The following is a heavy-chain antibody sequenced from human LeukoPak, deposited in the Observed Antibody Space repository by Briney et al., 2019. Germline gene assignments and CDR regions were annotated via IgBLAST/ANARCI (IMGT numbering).Heavy chain of an antibody. CDR2: TVSRGTT. CDR1: GFTFTSDA. J-gene: IGHJ5*02. D-gene: IGHD6-19*01. V-gene: IGHV3-23*01. CDR3: AKCSTSAYTTGWCNWIDP. Sequence: GGSLRLSCVASGFTFTSDAMNWVRQAPGKGLGWVSSTVSRGTTQYADSVKGRFTVSRDTSKNTLYLQMNSLRADDTAVYYCAKCSTSAYTTGWCNWIDPWGQGTLVTVSS.